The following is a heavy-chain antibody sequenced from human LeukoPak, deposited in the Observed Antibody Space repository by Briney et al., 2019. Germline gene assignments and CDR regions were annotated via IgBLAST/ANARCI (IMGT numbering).Heavy chain of an antibody. D-gene: IGHD3-10*01. CDR1: GFTFSSYW. J-gene: IGHJ6*02. V-gene: IGHV3-48*01. Sequence: PGGSLRLSCAASGFTFSSYWMSWVRQAPGKGPEWVSYISSSSSTIYYADSVKGRFTISRDNAKNSLYLQMNSLRAEDTAVYYCARDCEWCGSGSYPTLLFRYYGMDVWGQGTTVTVSS. CDR3: ARDCEWCGSGSYPTLLFRYYGMDV. CDR2: ISSSSSTI.